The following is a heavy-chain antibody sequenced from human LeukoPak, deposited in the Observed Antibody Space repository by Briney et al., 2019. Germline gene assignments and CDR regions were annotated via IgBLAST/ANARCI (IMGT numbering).Heavy chain of an antibody. J-gene: IGHJ6*02. CDR2: ISGSGGST. CDR1: GFTFSSYA. D-gene: IGHD3-10*01. V-gene: IGHV3-23*01. Sequence: GGSLRLSCAASGFTFSSYAMSWVRQAPGKGLEWVSAISGSGGSTYYADSVKGRFTISRDNSKNTLYLQMNSLRAEDTAVYYCAKQLATEYYYGSGSYFPYYYYGMDVWGQGTTVTVSS. CDR3: AKQLATEYYYGSGSYFPYYYYGMDV.